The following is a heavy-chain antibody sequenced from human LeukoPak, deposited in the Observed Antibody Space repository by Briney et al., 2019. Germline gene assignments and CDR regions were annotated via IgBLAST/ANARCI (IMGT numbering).Heavy chain of an antibody. Sequence: GGSLRLSCVASGFTFSSYAMNWVRQASGKGLEWVAAITANGGSTYYADSVKGRFTISRDNSKNTLYLQMNSLRPEDTAVYFCAKGCVISGSCYGYDCWGQGTLVTVSS. D-gene: IGHD2-15*01. CDR3: AKGCVISGSCYGYDC. J-gene: IGHJ4*02. CDR2: ITANGGST. CDR1: GFTFSSYA. V-gene: IGHV3-23*01.